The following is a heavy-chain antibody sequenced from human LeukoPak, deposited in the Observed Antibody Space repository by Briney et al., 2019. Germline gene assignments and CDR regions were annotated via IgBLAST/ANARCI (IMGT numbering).Heavy chain of an antibody. J-gene: IGHJ6*03. V-gene: IGHV1-69*13. Sequence: SVKVSCKASGGTFSTYAISWVRQAPGQGLEWMGGIIPIFGTANYAQKFQGRVTITADESTSTAYMELSSLRFEDTAVYYCARDRMGGYSGLKYYYYYMDVWGKGTTVTISS. CDR2: IIPIFGTA. CDR1: GGTFSTYA. D-gene: IGHD5-12*01. CDR3: ARDRMGGYSGLKYYYYYMDV.